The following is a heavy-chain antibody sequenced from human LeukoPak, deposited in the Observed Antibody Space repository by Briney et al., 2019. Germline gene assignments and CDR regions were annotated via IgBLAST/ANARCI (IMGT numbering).Heavy chain of an antibody. CDR1: GFTFSSYG. V-gene: IGHV3-30*18. J-gene: IGHJ4*02. Sequence: GGSLRLSCAASGFTFSSYGMHWVRQAPGKGLEWVAVISYDGSNKYYADSVKGRFTISRDNSKNTLYLQMNSLRGEDTAVYYCAKLGTTSVTTGYWGQGTLVTVSS. CDR3: AKLGTTSVTTGY. D-gene: IGHD4-17*01. CDR2: ISYDGSNK.